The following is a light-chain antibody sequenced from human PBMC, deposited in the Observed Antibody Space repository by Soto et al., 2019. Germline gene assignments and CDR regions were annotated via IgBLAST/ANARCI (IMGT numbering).Light chain of an antibody. CDR1: QSVLYSSNNKNY. CDR2: RAS. V-gene: IGKV4-1*01. Sequence: DIVMTQSPDSLAVSLGERATINCKSSQSVLYSSNNKNYLAWYQQRPGQPPNLLIYRASTRETGVPDRFSGGGSGTDFTLTISSLQAEDVAIYYWRQYFSVPWTFGQGTKVEIK. J-gene: IGKJ1*01. CDR3: RQYFSVPWT.